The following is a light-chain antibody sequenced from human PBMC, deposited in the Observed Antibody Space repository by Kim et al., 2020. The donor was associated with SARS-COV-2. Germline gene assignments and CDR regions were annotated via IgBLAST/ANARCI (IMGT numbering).Light chain of an antibody. CDR3: QQYGSSPPRYT. V-gene: IGKV3-20*01. CDR1: KSGSSSY. J-gene: IGKJ2*01. CDR2: GAS. Sequence: PGERATLSCRASKSGSSSYLAWYQQKPGKAPRLLSYGASSRATGIPDRFSGSGSGTDFTLTISRLEPEDFAVYYCQQYGSSPPRYTFGQGTKLEI.